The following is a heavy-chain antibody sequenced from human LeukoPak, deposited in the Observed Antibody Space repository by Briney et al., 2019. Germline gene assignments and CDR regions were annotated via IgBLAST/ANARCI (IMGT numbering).Heavy chain of an antibody. D-gene: IGHD3-9*01. Sequence: PSETLSLTCAVYGGSFSGYYWSWIRQPPGKGLEWIGEINHSGSTNYNPSLKSRVTISVDTSKNQFSLKLSPVTAADTAVYYCARHGLYRYFDWLRGPHNWFDPWGQGTLVTVSS. V-gene: IGHV4-34*01. CDR3: ARHGLYRYFDWLRGPHNWFDP. CDR1: GGSFSGYY. CDR2: INHSGST. J-gene: IGHJ5*02.